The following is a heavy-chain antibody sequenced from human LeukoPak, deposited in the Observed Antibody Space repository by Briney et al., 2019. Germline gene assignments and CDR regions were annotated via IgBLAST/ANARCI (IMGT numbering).Heavy chain of an antibody. CDR2: ISSGSSYI. J-gene: IGHJ6*03. CDR1: GFTFSSYS. CDR3: ARSDCSSTSCSSRGGYSNYYMDV. Sequence: GGSLRLSCAASGFTFSSYSMNWVRQAPAKGLEWVSSISSGSSYIYYADSVKGRFTISRDSAKNSLYLQMNSLRDEDTAVYFCARSDCSSTSCSSRGGYSNYYMDVWGKGTTVTFSS. V-gene: IGHV3-21*01. D-gene: IGHD2-2*01.